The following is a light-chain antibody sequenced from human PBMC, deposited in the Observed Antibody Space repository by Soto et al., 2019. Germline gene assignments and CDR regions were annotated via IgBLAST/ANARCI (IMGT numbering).Light chain of an antibody. CDR2: EVS. Sequence: QSVLTQPASVSGSPGQSITISCTGTSSDVGGYNYVSWYQQHPGKAPKLMIYEVSHRPSGVSHRFSGSKSGNTASLTISGLQAEDEADYYCSSYTSSSTLVVFGGGTKVTVL. CDR1: SSDVGGYNY. CDR3: SSYTSSSTLVV. J-gene: IGLJ2*01. V-gene: IGLV2-14*01.